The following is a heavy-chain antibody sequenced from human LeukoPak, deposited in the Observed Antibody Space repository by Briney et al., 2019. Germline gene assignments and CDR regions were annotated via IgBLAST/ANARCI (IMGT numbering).Heavy chain of an antibody. Sequence: IPSETLSLTCSVSGGSISSSSYYWGWIRQPPGKGLEWIGSIYYSGSTYYNPSLKSRVTISVDTSKNQFSLKLSSVTAADTAVYYCARFFGTFDSSGYPTLFDYWGQGTLVTVSS. CDR2: IYYSGST. J-gene: IGHJ4*02. CDR3: ARFFGTFDSSGYPTLFDY. CDR1: GGSISSSSYY. D-gene: IGHD3-22*01. V-gene: IGHV4-39*01.